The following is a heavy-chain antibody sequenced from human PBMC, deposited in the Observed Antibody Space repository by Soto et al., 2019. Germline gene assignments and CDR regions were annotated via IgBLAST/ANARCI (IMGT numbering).Heavy chain of an antibody. CDR3: AKGAGDRLSLGMDV. V-gene: IGHV3-30*18. CDR2: ISYDGNNT. J-gene: IGHJ6*02. CDR1: GFSISDYG. Sequence: GGSLRLSCAASGFSISDYGMEWVRQAPGKGLEWVALISYDGNNTYYADSVKGRFTISRDNSKDTLFLQMTGLRAEDTAVYYCAKGAGDRLSLGMDVWGQGTTVTVSS. D-gene: IGHD1-26*01.